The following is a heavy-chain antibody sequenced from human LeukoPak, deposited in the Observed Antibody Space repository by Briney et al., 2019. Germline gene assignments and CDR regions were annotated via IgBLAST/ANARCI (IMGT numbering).Heavy chain of an antibody. CDR1: GFTFDGYA. V-gene: IGHV3-9*01. CDR3: AKDIGTSYYYYYGMDV. CDR2: ISWNSGSI. D-gene: IGHD2-2*01. J-gene: IGHJ6*02. Sequence: GGSLRLSCAASGFTFDGYAMHWVRQAPGKGLEWVSGISWNSGSIGYADSVKGRFTISRDNAKNSLYLQMNSLRAEDTALYYCAKDIGTSYYYYYGMDVWGQGTTVTVSS.